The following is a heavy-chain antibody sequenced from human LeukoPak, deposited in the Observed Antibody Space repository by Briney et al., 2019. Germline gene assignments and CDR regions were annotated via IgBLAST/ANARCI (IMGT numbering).Heavy chain of an antibody. Sequence: GASVKVSCKASGYTFTDYYMHWVRQAPGQGLEWMGWINPNSGGTNYAQKFQGGVTMTRDTSISTAYMELSRLRSDDTAVYYCARDGYCTSTSCSGVPKTWGQGTLVTVSS. CDR1: GYTFTDYY. CDR3: ARDGYCTSTSCSGVPKT. J-gene: IGHJ5*02. CDR2: INPNSGGT. D-gene: IGHD2-2*03. V-gene: IGHV1-2*02.